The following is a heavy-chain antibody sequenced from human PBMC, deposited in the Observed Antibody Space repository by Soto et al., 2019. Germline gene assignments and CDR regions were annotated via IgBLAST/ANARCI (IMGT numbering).Heavy chain of an antibody. J-gene: IGHJ4*02. CDR1: GGSISSGGYY. Sequence: KPSETLSLTCTVSGGSISSGGYYWSWIRQHPGKGLEWIGYIYYSGSTYYNPSLKSRVTISVDTSKNQFSLKLSSVTAADTAVYYCARENIVVVTAILDYWGQGTLVTVPS. CDR2: IYYSGST. V-gene: IGHV4-31*03. D-gene: IGHD2-21*02. CDR3: ARENIVVVTAILDY.